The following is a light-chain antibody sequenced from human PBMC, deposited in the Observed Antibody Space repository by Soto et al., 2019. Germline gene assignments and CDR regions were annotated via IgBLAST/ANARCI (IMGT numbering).Light chain of an antibody. J-gene: IGLJ3*02. Sequence: QSALTQPASVSGSPGQSITIPCAGTSGDVGAFDYVSWYQHHPGKVPKLMIYDVSDRPSGVSTRFSGSTSANMASLTISGLQADDDADYYCAAYTTSSTLVFGGGTKLTVL. CDR2: DVS. CDR3: AAYTTSSTLV. V-gene: IGLV2-14*03. CDR1: SGDVGAFDY.